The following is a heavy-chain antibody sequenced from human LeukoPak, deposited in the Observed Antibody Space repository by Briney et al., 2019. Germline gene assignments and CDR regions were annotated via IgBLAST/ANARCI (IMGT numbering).Heavy chain of an antibody. CDR3: ARGRTGSSGWYLGDYYYYGMDV. CDR1: GYTFTGYY. V-gene: IGHV1-2*04. Sequence: ASVKVSCKAPGYTFTGYYMHWVRQAPGQGLEWMGWINPNSGGTNYAQKFQGWVTMTRDTSISTAYMELSRLRSDDTAVYYCARGRTGSSGWYLGDYYYYGMDVWGQGTTVTVSS. D-gene: IGHD6-19*01. CDR2: INPNSGGT. J-gene: IGHJ6*02.